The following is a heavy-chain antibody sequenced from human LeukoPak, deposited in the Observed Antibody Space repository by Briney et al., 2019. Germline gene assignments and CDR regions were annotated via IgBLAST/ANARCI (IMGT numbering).Heavy chain of an antibody. J-gene: IGHJ6*03. CDR3: ARQNYDFWSGYYDNYYYYYMDV. Sequence: GGSLRLSCAASGFTFSSYDKHWVRQATGKGLEWVSAIGTAGDTYYPGSVKGRFTISRENAKNSLYLQMNSLRAGDTAVYYCARQNYDFWSGYYDNYYYYYMDVWGKGTTVTVSS. CDR1: GFTFSSYD. D-gene: IGHD3-3*01. CDR2: IGTAGDT. V-gene: IGHV3-13*01.